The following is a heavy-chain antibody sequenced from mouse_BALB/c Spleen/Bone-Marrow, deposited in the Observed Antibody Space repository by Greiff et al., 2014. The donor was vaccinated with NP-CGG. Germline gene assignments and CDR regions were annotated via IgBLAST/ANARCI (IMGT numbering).Heavy chain of an antibody. CDR3: ARSPHYYDLDY. V-gene: IGHV1-7*01. Sequence: VKVVESGAELAKPGASVKMSCKASGYTFTSYWMHWVKQRPGQGLEWIGYINPSTGYTEYNQKFKDKATLTADKSSSTAYRQLSSLTSEDSAVYYCARSPHYYDLDYWGQGTTLTVSS. CDR1: GYTFTSYW. J-gene: IGHJ2*01. D-gene: IGHD1-2*01. CDR2: INPSTGYT.